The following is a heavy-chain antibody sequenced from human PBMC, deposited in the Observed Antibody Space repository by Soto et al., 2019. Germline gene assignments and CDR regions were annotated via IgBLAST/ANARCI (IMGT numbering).Heavy chain of an antibody. CDR2: IIPIFGTA. J-gene: IGHJ6*02. CDR1: GGTFSSYA. V-gene: IGHV1-69*13. CDR3: TRVWKDSGYDPTYEYYYYGMDV. D-gene: IGHD5-12*01. Sequence: GASVKVSCKASGGTFSSYAISWVRQAPGQGLEWMGGIIPIFGTANYAQKFQGRVTITADESTSTAYMELSSLRSEDTAVYYCTRVWKDSGYDPTYEYYYYGMDVWGQGTTVTVSS.